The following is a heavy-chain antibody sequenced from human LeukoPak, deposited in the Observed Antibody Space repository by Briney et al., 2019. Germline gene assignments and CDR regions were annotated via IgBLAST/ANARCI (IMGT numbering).Heavy chain of an antibody. Sequence: SETLSLTCAVYGGSFSGYYWSWIRQPPGKELEWIGEINHSGSTNYNPSLKSRVTISVDTSKNQFSLKLSSVTAADTAVYYCARGRVAVAGTLVRGWFDPWGRGTLVTVSS. CDR2: INHSGST. D-gene: IGHD6-19*01. CDR1: GGSFSGYY. J-gene: IGHJ5*02. CDR3: ARGRVAVAGTLVRGWFDP. V-gene: IGHV4-34*01.